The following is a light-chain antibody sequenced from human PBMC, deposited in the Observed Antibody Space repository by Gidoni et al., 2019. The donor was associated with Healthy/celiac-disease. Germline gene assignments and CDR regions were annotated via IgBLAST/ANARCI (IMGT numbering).Light chain of an antibody. V-gene: IGKV3-20*01. CDR2: GAS. Sequence: EILFTHSPGTLSLSPGERATLSCRASQSVSSSYLAWYQQKPGQAPRLLIYGASSRATGIPDRFSGSGSGTDFTLTISRLEPEDFAVYYCQQYGSSPRTFGQGTKVEIK. J-gene: IGKJ1*01. CDR1: QSVSSSY. CDR3: QQYGSSPRT.